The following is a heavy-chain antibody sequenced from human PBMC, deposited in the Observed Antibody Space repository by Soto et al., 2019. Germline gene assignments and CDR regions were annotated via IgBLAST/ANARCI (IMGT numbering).Heavy chain of an antibody. V-gene: IGHV1-2*02. CDR2: INTKFGDT. CDR1: GYTFTAYY. D-gene: IGHD3-10*01. J-gene: IGHJ6*02. Sequence: QVQLVQSGAEVKEPGDSVRVSCEASGYTFTAYYIHWVRQAPGQGLEWMGWINTKFGDTTYAQDFQGRGSMTRDMSISTVYMELSRLTSDDTAIYYCARNMDYYYGAGSGNGHGFWGQGTTVTVFS. CDR3: ARNMDYYYGAGSGNGHGF.